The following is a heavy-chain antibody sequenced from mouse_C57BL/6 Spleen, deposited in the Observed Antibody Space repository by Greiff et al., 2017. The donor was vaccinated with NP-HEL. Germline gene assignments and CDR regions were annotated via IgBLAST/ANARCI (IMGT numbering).Heavy chain of an antibody. J-gene: IGHJ2*01. CDR2: IHPNSGST. V-gene: IGHV1-64*01. D-gene: IGHD3-2*02. CDR3: ASPKTAQATFDY. CDR1: GYTFTSYW. Sequence: QVQLQQPGAELVKPGASVKLSCKASGYTFTSYWMHWVKQRPGQGLEWIGMIHPNSGSTNYNEKFKSKATLTVDKSSSTAYMQLSSLTSEDSAVYYCASPKTAQATFDYWGQGTTLTVSS.